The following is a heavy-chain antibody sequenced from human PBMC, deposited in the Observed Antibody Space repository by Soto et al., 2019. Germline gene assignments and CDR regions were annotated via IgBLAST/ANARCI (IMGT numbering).Heavy chain of an antibody. D-gene: IGHD6-19*01. Sequence: QVQLVQSGAEVKKPGSSVKVSCKVSGGTFSNYAIDWVRLAPGHGLEWMGGIVPIFGTTYYTQKLQGRATIMAEDSTTTAYLEMSSLRSEDTAIYYCARVEAVAGLYNYHGLDVWGQGTAGTVSS. CDR1: GGTFSNYA. CDR3: ARVEAVAGLYNYHGLDV. V-gene: IGHV1-69*12. J-gene: IGHJ6*02. CDR2: IVPIFGTT.